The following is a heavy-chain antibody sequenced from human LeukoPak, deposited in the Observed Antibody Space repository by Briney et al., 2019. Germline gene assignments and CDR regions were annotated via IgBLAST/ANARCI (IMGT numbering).Heavy chain of an antibody. CDR1: GYSISSGYY. CDR2: IYHSGST. Sequence: PSETLSLTCTVSGYSISSGYYWGWIRQPPGKGLEWIGSIYHSGSTYYNPSLKSRVTISVDTSKNQFSLKLSSVTAADTAVYYCARQLGSSWYVDYWGQGTLVTVSS. D-gene: IGHD6-13*01. V-gene: IGHV4-38-2*02. CDR3: ARQLGSSWYVDY. J-gene: IGHJ4*02.